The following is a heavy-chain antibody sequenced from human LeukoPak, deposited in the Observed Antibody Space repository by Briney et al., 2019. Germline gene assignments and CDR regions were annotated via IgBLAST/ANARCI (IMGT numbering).Heavy chain of an antibody. CDR1: GYTFTSYD. CDR3: ARDRRGYKFDY. CDR2: MNPNSGNT. J-gene: IGHJ4*02. Sequence: ASVKVSCKASGYTFTSYDINWVRQATGQGLEWMGWMNPNSGNTGYAQKFQGRVTMTRDTSISTAYMELSRLRSDDTAVYYCARDRRGYKFDYWGQGTLVTVSS. V-gene: IGHV1-8*01. D-gene: IGHD5-24*01.